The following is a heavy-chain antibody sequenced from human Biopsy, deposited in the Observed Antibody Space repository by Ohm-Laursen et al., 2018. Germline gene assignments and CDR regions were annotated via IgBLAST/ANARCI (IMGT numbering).Heavy chain of an antibody. CDR2: IYYSGST. J-gene: IGHJ4*02. Sequence: SDTLSLTCPVSGDSISSYYWSWIRQPPGKGLEWIGYIYYSGSTNYNPSLRSRVTISVDRSKNQFSLELSSVTAADTAVYYCARVGAGAPSIDYFDYWGQGALVTVSS. CDR3: ARVGAGAPSIDYFDY. D-gene: IGHD1-26*01. CDR1: GDSISSYY. V-gene: IGHV4-59*07.